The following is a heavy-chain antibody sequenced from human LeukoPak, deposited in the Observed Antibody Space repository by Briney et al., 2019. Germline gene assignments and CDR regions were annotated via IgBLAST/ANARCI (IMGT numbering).Heavy chain of an antibody. Sequence: GGSLRLSCAASGFSFSSSAMHWVRQAPGKGLEWVAVISYDGSNKYYADSVKGRFTISRDNSKNTLYLQMNSLRAEDTAVYYCARELNTKPDYWGQGTLVTVSS. CDR3: ARELNTKPDY. D-gene: IGHD1/OR15-1a*01. CDR1: GFSFSSSA. V-gene: IGHV3-30-3*01. J-gene: IGHJ4*02. CDR2: ISYDGSNK.